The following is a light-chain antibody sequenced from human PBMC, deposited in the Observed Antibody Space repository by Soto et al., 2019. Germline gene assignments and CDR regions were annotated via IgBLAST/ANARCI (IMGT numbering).Light chain of an antibody. V-gene: IGLV2-23*01. J-gene: IGLJ1*01. CDR3: CSYAGSRTVYV. CDR2: EGS. Sequence: QSVLTQPASVSGYPGQSITISCTGTSSDVGSYNLVSWYQHHPGKAPKLMIYEGSKRPSGVSNRFSGSKSGNTASLTVSGLQAEDEADYYCCSYAGSRTVYVFGTGTKV. CDR1: SSDVGSYNL.